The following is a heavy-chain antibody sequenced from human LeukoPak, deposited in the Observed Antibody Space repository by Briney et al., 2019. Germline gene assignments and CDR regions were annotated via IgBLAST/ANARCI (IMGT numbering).Heavy chain of an antibody. CDR2: MYYSGST. V-gene: IGHV4-39*07. Sequence: SETLSLTCTVSGGSISSSSYYWGWIRQPPGKGPEWIVSMYYSGSTYNNPSLKSRVTISVDTSKNQFSLKLSSVTAADTAVYYCARATRAARHFDYWGQGTLVTVSS. CDR1: GGSISSSSYY. J-gene: IGHJ4*02. CDR3: ARATRAARHFDY. D-gene: IGHD6-6*01.